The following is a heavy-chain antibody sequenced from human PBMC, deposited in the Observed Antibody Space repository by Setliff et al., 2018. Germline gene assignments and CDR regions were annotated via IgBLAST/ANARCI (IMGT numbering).Heavy chain of an antibody. CDR3: VRDSGNSGMIDY. CDR2: IYSSGST. CDR1: GGSISSGDYY. J-gene: IGHJ4*02. V-gene: IGHV4-30-4*08. D-gene: IGHD6-13*01. Sequence: PSETLSLTCTVSGGSISSGDYYWSWIRQPPGKGLEWIGYIYSSGSTYYNPSLKSRVSISVDTSKNQFSLKLSSVTAADTAVYYCVRDSGNSGMIDYWGQGTPVTVSS.